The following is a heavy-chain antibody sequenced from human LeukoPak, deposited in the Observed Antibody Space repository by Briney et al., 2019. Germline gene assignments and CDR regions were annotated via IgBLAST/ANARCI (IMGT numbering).Heavy chain of an antibody. J-gene: IGHJ4*02. D-gene: IGHD5-24*01. CDR2: ISGSGGST. Sequence: GGSLRLSCAASGFTFSSYAMSWVRQAPGKGLEWVSAISGSGGSTYYADSVKGRFTVSRDNSKNTLYLQMDCLRAEDTAVYYCAKGRTRDGYKGFFDYWGQGALVTVSS. CDR3: AKGRTRDGYKGFFDY. CDR1: GFTFSSYA. V-gene: IGHV3-23*01.